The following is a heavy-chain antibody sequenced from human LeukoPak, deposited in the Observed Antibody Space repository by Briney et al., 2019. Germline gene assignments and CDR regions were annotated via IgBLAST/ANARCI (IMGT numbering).Heavy chain of an antibody. CDR1: GFTFSRYG. CDR3: AKGGDIVVVVAATRFDY. V-gene: IGHV3-33*06. D-gene: IGHD2-15*01. CDR2: IWYDGSNK. Sequence: PGRSLRLSCAASGFTFSRYGMHWVRQAPDKGLEWVAVIWYDGSNKYYTDSVKGRFTISRDNSKNTLYLQMNSLRAEDTAVYYCAKGGDIVVVVAATRFDYWGQGTLVTVSS. J-gene: IGHJ4*02.